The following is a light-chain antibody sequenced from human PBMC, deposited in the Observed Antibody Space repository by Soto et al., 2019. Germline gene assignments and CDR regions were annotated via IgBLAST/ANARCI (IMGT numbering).Light chain of an antibody. J-gene: IGKJ1*01. CDR2: LGS. CDR1: QSLLHSDGYTY. V-gene: IGKV2-28*01. Sequence: DIVMTQSPLSLPVTPGEPASISCRSSQSLLHSDGYTYFDWYLQKPGQSPQLLIYLGSNRASGVPDRFSGSGSGTDFTLKISKVEAEDVGVYYCMQALQTPWTFGQGTKLEI. CDR3: MQALQTPWT.